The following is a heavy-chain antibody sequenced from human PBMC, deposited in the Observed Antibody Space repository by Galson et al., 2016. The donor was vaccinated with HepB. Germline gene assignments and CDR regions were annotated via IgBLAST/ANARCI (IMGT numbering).Heavy chain of an antibody. V-gene: IGHV4-4*02. CDR1: GGSISTSIW. CDR2: IYHSGET. CDR3: ARASGVSRAHPRGFDY. D-gene: IGHD1-26*01. Sequence: SETLSLTCAVSGGSISTSIWWSWVRQPPGKGLEWTGEIYHSGETNYNPSLKSRVTISVDKSKNQFSLKLSSVTAADTAVYYCARASGVSRAHPRGFDYWGQGTLVTVSS. J-gene: IGHJ4*02.